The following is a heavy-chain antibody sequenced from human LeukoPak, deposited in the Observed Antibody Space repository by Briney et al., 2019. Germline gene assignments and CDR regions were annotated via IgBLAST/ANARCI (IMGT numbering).Heavy chain of an antibody. CDR2: INPNSGGT. J-gene: IGHJ4*02. Sequence: ASVKVSCKASGYTFTDYYIHWVRQAPGQGLEWMGWINPNSGGTNYAQKFQGSVTMTRDTSITTAYMELSRLRSDDTAVYYCARVYSGSYYGYYFDYWGQGTLVTVSS. V-gene: IGHV1-2*02. CDR1: GYTFTDYY. D-gene: IGHD1-26*01. CDR3: ARVYSGSYYGYYFDY.